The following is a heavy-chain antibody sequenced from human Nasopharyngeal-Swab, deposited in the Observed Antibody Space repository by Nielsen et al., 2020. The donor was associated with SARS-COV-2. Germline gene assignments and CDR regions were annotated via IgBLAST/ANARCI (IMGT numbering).Heavy chain of an antibody. V-gene: IGHV1-18*01. J-gene: IGHJ4*02. CDR1: GYTFTSYG. CDR3: ARSTIAVAGRGISDY. D-gene: IGHD6-19*01. Sequence: ASVKVSCKASGYTFTSYGISWVRQAPGQGLEWMGWISAYNGNTNYAQKLQGRVTMTTDTSTSTAHMELRSLRSDDTAVYYCARSTIAVAGRGISDYWGQGTLVTVSS. CDR2: ISAYNGNT.